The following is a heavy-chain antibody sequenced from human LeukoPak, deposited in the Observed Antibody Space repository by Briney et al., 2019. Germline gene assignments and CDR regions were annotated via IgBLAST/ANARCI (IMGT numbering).Heavy chain of an antibody. CDR1: GFSFSSYS. Sequence: PGGSLRLSCAASGFSFSSYSVYWVRQAPGKGLECVSSISSSSSFIHYADSVKGRFTISRDNAKNSLYLQMNSLRAEDTAVYYCARAHPGDYGDFQFDYRGQGTLVTVSS. D-gene: IGHD4-17*01. CDR3: ARAHPGDYGDFQFDY. J-gene: IGHJ4*02. CDR2: ISSSSSFI. V-gene: IGHV3-21*01.